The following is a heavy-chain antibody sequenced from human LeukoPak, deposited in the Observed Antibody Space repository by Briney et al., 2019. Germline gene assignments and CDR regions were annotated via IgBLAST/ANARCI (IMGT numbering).Heavy chain of an antibody. CDR1: GGSFSGYY. D-gene: IGHD4-17*01. CDR3: AATYGDYPYNWFDP. Sequence: AETLSLTCAVYGGSFSGYYWSWIRQPPGKGLEWIGEINHNGSTNYNPSLKSRVTISVDASKNQFSRMRSSVTAADTAVYYCAATYGDYPYNWFDPWGQGTLVTVSS. J-gene: IGHJ5*02. CDR2: INHNGST. V-gene: IGHV4-34*01.